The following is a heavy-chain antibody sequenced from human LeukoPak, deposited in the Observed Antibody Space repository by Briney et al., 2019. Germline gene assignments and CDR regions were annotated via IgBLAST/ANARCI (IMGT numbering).Heavy chain of an antibody. CDR2: IYYSGST. J-gene: IGHJ3*02. CDR3: ARERRWMVRDHGAFDI. D-gene: IGHD3-10*01. Sequence: SETLSLTCTVFGGSISSYYWSWIRQPPGKGLEWIGYIYYSGSTNYNPSLKSRVTISVDTSKNQFSLKLSSVTAADTAVYYCARERRWMVRDHGAFDIWGQGTMVTVSS. CDR1: GGSISSYY. V-gene: IGHV4-59*01.